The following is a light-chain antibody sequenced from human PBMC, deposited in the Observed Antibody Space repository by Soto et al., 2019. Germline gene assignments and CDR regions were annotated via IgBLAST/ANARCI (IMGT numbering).Light chain of an antibody. V-gene: IGKV3-11*01. CDR1: QSVGTY. CDR2: DSS. J-gene: IGKJ4*01. Sequence: EIVLTQSPATLSLSPVERATLSCRASQSVGTYFAWYQQKPGQAPRLLIYDSSNRATGIPARFSGSGSGTDFTLTISSLEPEDFALYYCQQRSDWPSTFGGGTKVEIK. CDR3: QQRSDWPST.